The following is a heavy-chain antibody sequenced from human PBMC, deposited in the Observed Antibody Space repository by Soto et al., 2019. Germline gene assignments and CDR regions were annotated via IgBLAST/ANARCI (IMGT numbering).Heavy chain of an antibody. J-gene: IGHJ5*02. CDR1: GYSFTSYW. V-gene: IGHV5-51*01. Sequence: VESLKISCKGSGYSFTSYWISWVLQMPGKGLEWMGIVYPSDSRTKYSPSFQGQVTISADTSTSTAYLQWTSLKASDTAMYYCARGNVANWFGPWGQGTLVTVSS. CDR3: ARGNVANWFGP. CDR2: VYPSDSRT.